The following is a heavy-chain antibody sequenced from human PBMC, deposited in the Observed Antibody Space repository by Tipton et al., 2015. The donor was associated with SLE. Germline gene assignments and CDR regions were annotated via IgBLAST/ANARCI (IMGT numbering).Heavy chain of an antibody. V-gene: IGHV4-59*12. CDR1: GDSITSYY. D-gene: IGHD2-2*02. J-gene: IGHJ4*02. Sequence: LRLSCTVSGDSITSYYWNWIRQPPGKGLEWIGYIYYNGHTNYSPSLKSRVTLSVDKSKNQFSLKLSSVTAADTAVYYCARGGYCRSASCYRFDSWGQGTLVTVSS. CDR3: ARGGYCRSASCYRFDS. CDR2: IYYNGHT.